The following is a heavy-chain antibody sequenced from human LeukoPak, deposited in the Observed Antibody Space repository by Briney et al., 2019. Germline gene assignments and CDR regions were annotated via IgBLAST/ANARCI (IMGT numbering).Heavy chain of an antibody. D-gene: IGHD6-25*01. Sequence: ASVKVSCKASGYTFASYYMHWVRQAPGQGLEWMGIINPSGGSTSYAQKFQGRVTMTRDMSTSTVYMELSSLRSEDTAVYYCARGGHAANWFDPWGQGTLVTVSS. J-gene: IGHJ5*02. CDR2: INPSGGST. CDR1: GYTFASYY. CDR3: ARGGHAANWFDP. V-gene: IGHV1-46*01.